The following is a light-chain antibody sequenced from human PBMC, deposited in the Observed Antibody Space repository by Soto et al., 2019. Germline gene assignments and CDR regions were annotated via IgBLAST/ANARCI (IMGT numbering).Light chain of an antibody. J-gene: IGLJ2*01. CDR2: EDN. CDR3: SSYTSSSTVV. CDR1: SGSIASNY. Sequence: NFMLTQPHSVSESPGKTVTISCTRSSGSIASNYVQWYQQRPGSSPTTVIYEDNQRPSGVPDRFSGSKSGSAASLTISGLQAEDEADYYCSSYTSSSTVVFGGGTKLTVL. V-gene: IGLV6-57*01.